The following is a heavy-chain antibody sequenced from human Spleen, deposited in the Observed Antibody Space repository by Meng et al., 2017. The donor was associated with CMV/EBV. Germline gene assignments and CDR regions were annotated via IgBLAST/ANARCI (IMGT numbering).Heavy chain of an antibody. CDR1: GYTFTSYG. CDR3: ARGSVAGTLGY. V-gene: IGHV1-18*01. J-gene: IGHJ4*02. D-gene: IGHD6-19*01. CDR2: ISAYNGNT. Sequence: CCKASGYTFTSYGISWVRQAPGQGLEWMRWISAYNGNTNYAQKLQGRVTMTTDTSTSTAYMELRSLRSDDTAVYYCARGSVAGTLGYWGQGTLVTVSS.